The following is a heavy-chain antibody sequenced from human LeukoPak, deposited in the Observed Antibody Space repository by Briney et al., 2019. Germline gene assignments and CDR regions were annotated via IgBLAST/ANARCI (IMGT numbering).Heavy chain of an antibody. CDR3: ASGYSYGTYYYYYGMDV. CDR1: GFTFSSYG. J-gene: IGHJ6*02. V-gene: IGHV3-30*03. CDR2: ISYDGSNK. Sequence: PGRSLRLSCAASGFTFSSYGMHWVRQAPGKGLEWVAGISYDGSNKYYADSVKGRFTISRDNSKNTMYLQMNSLRAEDTAVYYCASGYSYGTYYYYYGMDVWGQGTTVTVSS. D-gene: IGHD5-18*01.